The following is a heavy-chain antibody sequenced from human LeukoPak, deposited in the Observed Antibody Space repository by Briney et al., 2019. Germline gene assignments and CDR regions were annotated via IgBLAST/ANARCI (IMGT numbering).Heavy chain of an antibody. V-gene: IGHV1-2*04. CDR3: ARPKYSGYDLGGWFDP. D-gene: IGHD5-12*01. J-gene: IGHJ5*02. Sequence: ASVKVSCKASGYTFTGYYMHWVRQAPGQGLEWMGWINPNSGGTNYAQKFQGWVTMTRDTSISTAYMELSRLRSEDTAVYYCARPKYSGYDLGGWFDPWGQGTLVTVSS. CDR2: INPNSGGT. CDR1: GYTFTGYY.